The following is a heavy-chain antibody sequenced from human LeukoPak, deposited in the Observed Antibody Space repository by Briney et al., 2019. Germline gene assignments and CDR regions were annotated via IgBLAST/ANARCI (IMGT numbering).Heavy chain of an antibody. CDR2: ISGSGGST. D-gene: IGHD5-12*01. CDR1: GFTFSSYA. V-gene: IGHV3-23*01. CDR3: AKERAGGYDWLYFDY. J-gene: IGHJ4*02. Sequence: GGSLRLSCAASGFTFSSYAMSWVRQAPGKGLEWVSAISGSGGSTYYVDSAKGRFTISRDNSKNSLNLQMNSLRAEDTAVYYCAKERAGGYDWLYFDYGGEGTLVTVSS.